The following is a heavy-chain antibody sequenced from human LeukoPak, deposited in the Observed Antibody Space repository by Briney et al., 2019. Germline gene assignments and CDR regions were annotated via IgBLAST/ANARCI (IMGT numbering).Heavy chain of an antibody. J-gene: IGHJ4*02. CDR1: GFTFSSYE. V-gene: IGHV3-48*03. D-gene: IGHD3-10*01. CDR2: ISSSGSTI. Sequence: SGGSLRLSCAASGFTFSSYEMNWVRQAPGKGLEWVSYISSSGSTIYYADSVKGRFTISRDNAKNSLYLQMNSLRAEDTAVYYCARVGWFREIMSDYWGQGTLVTVSS. CDR3: ARVGWFREIMSDY.